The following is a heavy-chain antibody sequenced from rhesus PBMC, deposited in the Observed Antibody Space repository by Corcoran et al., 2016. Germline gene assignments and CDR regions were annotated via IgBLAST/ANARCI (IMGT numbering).Heavy chain of an antibody. CDR1: GYSISSGYD. J-gene: IGHJ4*01. D-gene: IGHD5-36*01. Sequence: QVQLQESGPGVVKPSETLSLTCAVPGYSISSGYDWSWIRQPPGKGLEWIVYIYGSSGSTNYNPSLQNRVTISKDTSKNQFSLKLSSVTAADTAVYYCARDRATVDFDYWGQGVLVTVSS. V-gene: IGHV4-76*01. CDR2: IYGSSGST. CDR3: ARDRATVDFDY.